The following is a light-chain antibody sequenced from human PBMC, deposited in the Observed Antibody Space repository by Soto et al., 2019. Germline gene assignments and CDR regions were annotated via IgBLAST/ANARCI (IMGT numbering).Light chain of an antibody. CDR2: GAS. CDR1: QSVSNY. J-gene: IGKJ4*01. Sequence: EIVLTQSPGTLSLSPGERATLSCRASQSVSNYLAWYQQKPGQAPRLLIHGASYRATGIPDRFSGRGSGTEFTLAISRLQSEDFAVYYCQQYNTWPLTFGGGTKVDIK. CDR3: QQYNTWPLT. V-gene: IGKV3-15*01.